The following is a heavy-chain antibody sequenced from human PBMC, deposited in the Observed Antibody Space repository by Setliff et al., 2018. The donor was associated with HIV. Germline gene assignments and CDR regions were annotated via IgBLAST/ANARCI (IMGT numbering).Heavy chain of an antibody. Sequence: SETLSLTCAVYGGSFSDYYWSWIRQSPGRGLEWIGEINHGGSTIYNPSLKSRVTISIDTSKNQFSLNLTSVTAADTGVYYCARASGSYYVYWFDPWGQGTLVTVSS. CDR1: GGSFSDYY. J-gene: IGHJ5*02. V-gene: IGHV4-34*01. CDR3: ARASGSYYVYWFDP. CDR2: INHGGST. D-gene: IGHD1-26*01.